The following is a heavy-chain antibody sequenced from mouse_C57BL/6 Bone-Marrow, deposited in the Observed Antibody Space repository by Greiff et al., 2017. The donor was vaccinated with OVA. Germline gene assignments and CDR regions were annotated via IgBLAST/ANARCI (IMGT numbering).Heavy chain of an antibody. CDR2: IRSKSNNYAT. CDR3: VRHRYAMDY. J-gene: IGHJ4*01. CDR1: GFSFNTYA. V-gene: IGHV10-1*01. Sequence: EVQRVESGGGLVQPKGSLKLSCAASGFSFNTYAMNWVRQAPGKGLEWVARIRSKSNNYATYYADSVKDRFTISRDDSDSMLYLQMNNLNTEDTAMYYCVRHRYAMDYWGQGTSVTVSS.